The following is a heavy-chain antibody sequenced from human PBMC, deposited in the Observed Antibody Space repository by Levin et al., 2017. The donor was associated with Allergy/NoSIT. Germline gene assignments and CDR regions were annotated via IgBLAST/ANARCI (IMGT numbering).Heavy chain of an antibody. V-gene: IGHV4-31*03. CDR1: GGSISGGGYH. CDR3: AREDGSTFDF. D-gene: IGHD2-2*03. CDR2: IYYSGST. J-gene: IGHJ4*02. Sequence: SCTVSGGSISGGGYHWTWIRQHPEKGLEWIGYIYYSGSTFYNPSLKSRLMISVDTSKNQFSLNVSSVTAADTAVYYCAREDGSTFDFLGQGALVTVAS.